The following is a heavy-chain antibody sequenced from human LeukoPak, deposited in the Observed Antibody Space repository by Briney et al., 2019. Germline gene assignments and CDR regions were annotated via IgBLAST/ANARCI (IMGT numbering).Heavy chain of an antibody. CDR3: TRGQITMVRGRGNWFDP. Sequence: ASVKVSCKASGYTFTGYYMHWVRQAPGQGLEWMGWINPNSGGTNYAQKFQGRVTMTRDTSISTAYMELSSLRFEDTAVYYCTRGQITMVRGRGNWFDPWGQGTLVTVSS. V-gene: IGHV1-2*02. J-gene: IGHJ5*02. D-gene: IGHD3-10*01. CDR2: INPNSGGT. CDR1: GYTFTGYY.